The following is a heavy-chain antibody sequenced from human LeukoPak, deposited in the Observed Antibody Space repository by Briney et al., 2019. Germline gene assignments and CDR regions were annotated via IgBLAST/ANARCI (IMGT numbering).Heavy chain of an antibody. CDR1: GGSISSGRYF. CDR3: AKYCSRTSCPFDS. D-gene: IGHD2-2*01. Sequence: SETLSLTCIVSGGSISSGRYFWGWIRQSPGKGLEWIGNIFYSGRTYYNPSLKSRVTISIDTSKNQFSLKMTSITAADTAVYYCAKYCSRTSCPFDSWGQGTLVTVSS. J-gene: IGHJ4*02. CDR2: IFYSGRT. V-gene: IGHV4-39*07.